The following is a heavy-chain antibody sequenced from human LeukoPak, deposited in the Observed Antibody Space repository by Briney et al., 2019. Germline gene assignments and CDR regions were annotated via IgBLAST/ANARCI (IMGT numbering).Heavy chain of an antibody. Sequence: GGSLRLSCAASGFTFSSYNMNWVRQAPGQGLEWVSGIRHSDGRTYYADSVRGRFTISSDIFKNTLYLQMNGLRAEDTTVYYCARGVGGLRYPWYFDYWGQGTLVTASS. D-gene: IGHD3-9*01. CDR2: IRHSDGRT. V-gene: IGHV3-23*01. J-gene: IGHJ4*02. CDR1: GFTFSSYN. CDR3: ARGVGGLRYPWYFDY.